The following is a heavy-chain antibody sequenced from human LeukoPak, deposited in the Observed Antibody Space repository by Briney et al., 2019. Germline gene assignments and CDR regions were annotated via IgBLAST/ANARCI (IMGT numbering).Heavy chain of an antibody. V-gene: IGHV4-59*01. CDR2: IYYSGST. J-gene: IGHJ4*02. CDR3: ARGSTADDYVWGSWGRFDY. CDR1: GGSISSYY. Sequence: SETLSLTCTVSGGSISSYYWSWIRQPPGKGLEWIGYIYYSGSTNYNPSLKSRVTISVDTSKNQFSLKLSSVTAADTAVYYCARGSTADDYVWGSWGRFDYWGQGTLVTVSS. D-gene: IGHD3-16*01.